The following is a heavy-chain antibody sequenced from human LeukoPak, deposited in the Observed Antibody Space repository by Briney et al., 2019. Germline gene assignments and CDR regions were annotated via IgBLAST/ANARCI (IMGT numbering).Heavy chain of an antibody. Sequence: PEALSLTCSVPGGLITSTIHYWAWVRQPPGQGLEWIASIYYNVITSYNASIESRVTMSVDTSRNQFSLRLSSVSAADTSVYYCARQPTVKRGAVASNFDYWGQGTLVTVSS. CDR1: GGLITSTIHY. CDR2: IYYNVIT. CDR3: ARQPTVKRGAVASNFDY. D-gene: IGHD6-19*01. V-gene: IGHV4-39*01. J-gene: IGHJ4*02.